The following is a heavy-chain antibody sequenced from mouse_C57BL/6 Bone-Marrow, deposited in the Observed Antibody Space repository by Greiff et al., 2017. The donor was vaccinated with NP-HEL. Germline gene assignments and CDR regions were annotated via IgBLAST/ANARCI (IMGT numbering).Heavy chain of an antibody. J-gene: IGHJ2*01. D-gene: IGHD1-1*01. CDR1: GFTFSSYA. CDR3: AREATVVAMRYYFDY. CDR2: ISDGGSYT. Sequence: EVQRVESGGGLVKPGGSLKLSCAASGFTFSSYAMSWVRQTPEKRLEWVATISDGGSYTYYPDNVKGRFTISRDNAKNNLYLQMSHLKSEDTAMYYCAREATVVAMRYYFDYWGQGTTLTVSS. V-gene: IGHV5-4*01.